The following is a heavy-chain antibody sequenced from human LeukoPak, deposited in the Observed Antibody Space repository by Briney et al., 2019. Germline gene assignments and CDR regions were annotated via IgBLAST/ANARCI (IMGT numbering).Heavy chain of an antibody. V-gene: IGHV5-51*01. J-gene: IGHJ6*03. D-gene: IGHD3-9*01. Sequence: GESLKISCMCSGYTFSSYWIGWVRQMPGKGLEWMGIIYPGDSDTRYSPSLQGQVTISADKSISTAYLQWSSLKASDTAMYYCARLDWDYYYYMDVWGKGTTVTVSS. CDR1: GYTFSSYW. CDR2: IYPGDSDT. CDR3: ARLDWDYYYYMDV.